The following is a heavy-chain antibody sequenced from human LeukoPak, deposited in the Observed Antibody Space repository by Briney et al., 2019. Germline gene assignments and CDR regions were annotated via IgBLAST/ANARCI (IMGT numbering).Heavy chain of an antibody. V-gene: IGHV4-59*01. Sequence: PSETLSLTCTVSGGSISSYYWSWIRQPPGKGLEWIGYIYYSGSTNYNPSLKSRVTISVDTSKNQFSLKLSSVTAADTAVYYCARVQGGYQLLFDYWGQGTLVTVSS. CDR3: ARVQGGYQLLFDY. CDR2: IYYSGST. D-gene: IGHD2-2*01. J-gene: IGHJ4*02. CDR1: GGSISSYY.